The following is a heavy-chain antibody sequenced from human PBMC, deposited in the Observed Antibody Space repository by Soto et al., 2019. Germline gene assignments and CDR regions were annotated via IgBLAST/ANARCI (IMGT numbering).Heavy chain of an antibody. Sequence: QVQLVQSGAEVKKPGASVKVSCKASDYTFTNYGISWVRQAPGQGLEWMGWISAYNGNTNYAQKPQGKVTLTPDTXXRTADVGAGGLGSGGTGVDYCGRSSGGPPPDAFDIWGQGTMVTVSS. CDR2: ISAYNGNT. J-gene: IGHJ3*02. CDR3: GRSSGGPPPDAFDI. V-gene: IGHV1-18*01. D-gene: IGHD3-10*01. CDR1: DYTFTNYG.